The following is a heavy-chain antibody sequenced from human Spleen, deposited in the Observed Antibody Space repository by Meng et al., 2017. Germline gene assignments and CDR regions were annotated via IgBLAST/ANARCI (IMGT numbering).Heavy chain of an antibody. CDR2: IYPGDSDT. Sequence: KVSCKGSGYSFTSYWIGWVRQMPGKGLEWMGIIYPGDSDTRYSPSFQGQVTTSADKSISTAYLQRSSLTAADPAMYYCARHFQVRYYHGTGVDYWGQGTLVTVSS. CDR3: ARHFQVRYYHGTGVDY. CDR1: GYSFTSYW. V-gene: IGHV5-51*01. J-gene: IGHJ4*02. D-gene: IGHD3-10*01.